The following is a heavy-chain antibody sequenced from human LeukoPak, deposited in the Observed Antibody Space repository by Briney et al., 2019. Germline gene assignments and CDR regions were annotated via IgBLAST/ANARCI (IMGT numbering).Heavy chain of an antibody. D-gene: IGHD5-24*01. CDR2: FDPEDGET. CDR1: GYTLTELS. J-gene: IGHJ4*02. V-gene: IGHV1-24*01. CDR3: ATGIRNGDGYNYRTFDY. Sequence: GASVKVSCKVSGYTLTELSMHWVRQAPGKGLEWMGGFDPEDGETIYAQKFQGRVTMTEDTSTDTAYMELSSLRSEDTAVYYCATGIRNGDGYNYRTFDYWGQGTLVTVSS.